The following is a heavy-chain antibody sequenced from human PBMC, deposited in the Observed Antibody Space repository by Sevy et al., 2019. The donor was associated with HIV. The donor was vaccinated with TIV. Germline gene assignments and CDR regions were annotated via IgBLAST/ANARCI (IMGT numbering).Heavy chain of an antibody. CDR2: INQDGSAI. V-gene: IGHV3-7*01. D-gene: IGHD1-26*01. CDR3: ARDLYSGSYHEDY. CDR1: GFTLSSYW. Sequence: GGSLRLSCAASGFTLSSYWMSWVRQAPGKGLEWVANINQDGSAIDYVDSVKCRFTISRDNAKNSLYLQMNSLRADDTAIYYCARDLYSGSYHEDYWGQGTLVTVSS. J-gene: IGHJ4*02.